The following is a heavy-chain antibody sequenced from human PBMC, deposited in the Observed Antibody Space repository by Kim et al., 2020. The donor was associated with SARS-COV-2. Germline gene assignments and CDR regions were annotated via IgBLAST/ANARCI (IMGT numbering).Heavy chain of an antibody. V-gene: IGHV3-21*01. CDR1: GFTFSSYS. CDR2: ISSSSSYI. Sequence: GGSLRLSCAASGFTFSSYSMNWVRQAPGKGLEWVSSISSSSSYIYYADSVKGRFTISRDNAKNSLYLQMNSLRAEDTAVYYCARELYSSGLLTSNWFDPWGQGTLVTVSS. CDR3: ARELYSSGLLTSNWFDP. D-gene: IGHD6-19*01. J-gene: IGHJ5*02.